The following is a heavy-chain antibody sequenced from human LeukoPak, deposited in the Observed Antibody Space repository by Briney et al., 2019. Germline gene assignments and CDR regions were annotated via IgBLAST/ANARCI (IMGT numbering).Heavy chain of an antibody. CDR2: MNPNSGNT. CDR1: GYTFTRYD. V-gene: IGHV1-8*03. D-gene: IGHD2-2*02. J-gene: IGHJ4*02. CDR3: ARDVVVVPAAIGAPFDY. Sequence: ASVKVSCKASGYTFTRYDINWIRQASGQGLEWMGWMNPNSGNTGYAQKFQGRVTITRINSINTAYMELSSPTSEDTAVYYCARDVVVVPAAIGAPFDYWGQGTLVTVSS.